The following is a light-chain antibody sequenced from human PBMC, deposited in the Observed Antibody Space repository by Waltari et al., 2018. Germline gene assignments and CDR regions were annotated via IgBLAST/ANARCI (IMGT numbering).Light chain of an antibody. CDR3: GTWDSSLSAVV. V-gene: IGLV1-51*01. Sequence: QSVLTQPPSVSAAPGQKVTISSSGSSSNIGHNYVSWYQQLPGTAPKLLIYDNNKRPSGIPDRFSGSKSGTSATLGITGLQTGDEADYYCGTWDSSLSAVVFGGGTKLTVL. J-gene: IGLJ2*01. CDR1: SSNIGHNY. CDR2: DNN.